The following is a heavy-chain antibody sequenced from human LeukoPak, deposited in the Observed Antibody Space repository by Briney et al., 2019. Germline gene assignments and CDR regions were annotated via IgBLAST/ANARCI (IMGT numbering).Heavy chain of an antibody. D-gene: IGHD6-13*01. CDR2: IYYSGST. CDR3: ARMTSGAELAAAGRDDYYYYYYMDV. V-gene: IGHV4-59*01. J-gene: IGHJ6*03. CDR1: GGSISSYY. Sequence: PSETPSLTCTVSGGSISSYYWSWIRQPPGKGLEWIGYIYYSGSTNYNPSLKSRVTISVDTSKNQFSLKLSSVTAADTAVYYCARMTSGAELAAAGRDDYYYYYYMDVWGKGTTVTVSS.